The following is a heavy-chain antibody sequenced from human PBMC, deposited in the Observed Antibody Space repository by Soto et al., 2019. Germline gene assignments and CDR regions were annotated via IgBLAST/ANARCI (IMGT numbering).Heavy chain of an antibody. V-gene: IGHV3-7*01. CDR3: ARVVGATQMDFDY. D-gene: IGHD1-26*01. CDR2: IKQDGSEK. J-gene: IGHJ4*02. Sequence: GSLRLSCADSGFTFSSYWMTWVRQAPGKGLEWVANIKQDGSEKYYVDSVRGRFTMSRDNAKNSLYLQMNSLRAEDTAVYYCARVVGATQMDFDYWGQGTLVTVSS. CDR1: GFTFSSYW.